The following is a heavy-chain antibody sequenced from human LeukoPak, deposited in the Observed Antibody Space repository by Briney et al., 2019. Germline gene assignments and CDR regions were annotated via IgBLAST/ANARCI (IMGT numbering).Heavy chain of an antibody. Sequence: GGSLRLSCAASGFTSTTYAMSWVRQAPGRGLEWVSAISSSGGSTYYADSVKGRFTISRDNSNNTLYLQMNSLRAEDTAIYYCAIDPLRVAATNWGQGTLVTVSS. CDR3: AIDPLRVAATN. J-gene: IGHJ4*02. V-gene: IGHV3-23*01. CDR1: GFTSTTYA. CDR2: ISSSGGST. D-gene: IGHD2-15*01.